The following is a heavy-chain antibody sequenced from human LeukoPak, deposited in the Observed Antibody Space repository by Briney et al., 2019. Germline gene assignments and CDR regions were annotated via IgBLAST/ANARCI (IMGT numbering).Heavy chain of an antibody. V-gene: IGHV3-21*01. CDR1: GFTFSSYS. CDR3: ARDFTKPSITMVRGVPQLYGMDV. CDR2: ISSSSSYI. D-gene: IGHD3-10*01. J-gene: IGHJ6*02. Sequence: PGGSLRLSCAASGFTFSSYSMNWVRQAPGKGLEWVSSISSSSSYIYYADSVKGRFTISRDNAKNSLYLQINSLRAEDTAVYYCARDFTKPSITMVRGVPQLYGMDVWGQGTTVTVSS.